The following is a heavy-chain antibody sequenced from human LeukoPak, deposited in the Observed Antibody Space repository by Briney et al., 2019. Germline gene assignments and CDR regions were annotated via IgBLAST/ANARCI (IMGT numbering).Heavy chain of an antibody. V-gene: IGHV3-30-3*01. CDR1: GFTFSAYA. D-gene: IGHD1-1*01. Sequence: PGGSLRLSCVASGFTFSAYAMNWVRQAPGKGLEWVAIISYDGNNEYYADSVKGRFSISRDNSKNTLYLQMNSLRPEDTAVYYCAMSWTINWADYWGQGTLVIVSS. CDR3: AMSWTINWADY. J-gene: IGHJ4*02. CDR2: ISYDGNNE.